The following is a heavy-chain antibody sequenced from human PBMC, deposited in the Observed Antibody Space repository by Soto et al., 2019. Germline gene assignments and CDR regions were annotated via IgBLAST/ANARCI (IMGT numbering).Heavy chain of an antibody. D-gene: IGHD6-25*01. V-gene: IGHV4-34*01. CDR1: GGSFSGYY. CDR3: ARRPISIAADGDYLEY. J-gene: IGHJ4*02. CDR2: VNHSGST. Sequence: QVRLQQWGAGLLKPSETLSVTCGVYGGSFSGYYWSWIRQPPGKGLEWIGEVNHSGSTNYNPSLKSRVTISVDTSKNQFSLKVSSVTAADTAVYYCARRPISIAADGDYLEYWGQGTLVTVSS.